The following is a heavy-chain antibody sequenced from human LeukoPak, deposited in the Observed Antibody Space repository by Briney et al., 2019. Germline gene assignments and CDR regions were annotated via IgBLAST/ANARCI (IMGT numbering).Heavy chain of an antibody. V-gene: IGHV5-51*01. CDR3: ARTEGSSWYEEDY. J-gene: IGHJ4*02. CDR2: IYPDDSYT. D-gene: IGHD6-13*01. CDR1: GCCFTSYW. Sequence: GGSLQIFCCGSGCCFTSYWIGRVRQMPGEGLEGMVIIYPDDSYTRYSPSFQGQVTISADKYISTAYLQWSSLKASDTAMYYCARTEGSSWYEEDYWGQGTLVTVSS.